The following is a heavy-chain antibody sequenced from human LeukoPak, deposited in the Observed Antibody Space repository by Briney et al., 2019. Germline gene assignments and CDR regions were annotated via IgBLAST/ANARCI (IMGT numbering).Heavy chain of an antibody. CDR2: ISAYNGNT. V-gene: IGHV1-18*01. CDR3: ARDVGSTAAAGALYYFDY. Sequence: ASVKVSCKASGYTFTSYGISWVRQAPGQGLEWMGWISAYNGNTNYAQKLQGRVTMTTDTSTSTAYMELRSLRSDDTAVYYCARDVGSTAAAGALYYFDYWGQGTLVTVSS. J-gene: IGHJ4*02. CDR1: GYTFTSYG. D-gene: IGHD6-13*01.